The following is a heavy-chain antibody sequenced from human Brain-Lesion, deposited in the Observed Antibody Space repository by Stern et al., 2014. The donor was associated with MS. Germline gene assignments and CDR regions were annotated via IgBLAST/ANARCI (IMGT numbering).Heavy chain of an antibody. V-gene: IGHV1-2*04. J-gene: IGHJ6*02. CDR1: GYPFTDYF. CDR2: TNPYSGDT. Sequence: QMQLVESGAEVKKPGASVKVSCKASGYPFTDYFMHWVRQAPGQGLEGLGGTNPYSGDTKYAQKFQGWVTMTRDTSISTAYMELNSLRSDDTAVYYCARVPGGVFGGMDVWGQGTTVT. D-gene: IGHD4-23*01. CDR3: ARVPGGVFGGMDV.